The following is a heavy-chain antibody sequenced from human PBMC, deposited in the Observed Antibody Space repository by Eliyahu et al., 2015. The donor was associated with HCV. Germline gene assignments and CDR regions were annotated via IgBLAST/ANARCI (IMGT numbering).Heavy chain of an antibody. V-gene: IGHV3-23*01. CDR1: GFXFCSYA. D-gene: IGHD3-10*01. J-gene: IGHJ5*02. CDR2: ISGSGGST. CDR3: AKYGFQGFDNWFDP. Sequence: EVQLLESGGGLVQPGGSLRLSCAASGFXFCSYAMXWVRQAPGKGLEWVSAISGSGGSTYYADSVKGRFTISRDNSKNTLYLQMNSLRAEDTAVYYCAKYGFQGFDNWFDPWGQGTLVTVSS.